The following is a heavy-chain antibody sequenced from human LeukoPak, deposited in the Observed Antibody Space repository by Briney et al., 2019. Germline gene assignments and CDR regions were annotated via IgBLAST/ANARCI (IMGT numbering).Heavy chain of an antibody. V-gene: IGHV3-23*01. CDR1: GFTFSSYA. Sequence: GGSLRLSCAASGFTFSSYAMSWVRQAPGKGLEWVSAISGSGGSTYYAASVKGRFTISRDHYKNTLYLQMNSLRAEDTAVYYCARWQWLDYWGQGTLVPVSS. J-gene: IGHJ4*02. D-gene: IGHD6-19*01. CDR3: ARWQWLDY. CDR2: ISGSGGST.